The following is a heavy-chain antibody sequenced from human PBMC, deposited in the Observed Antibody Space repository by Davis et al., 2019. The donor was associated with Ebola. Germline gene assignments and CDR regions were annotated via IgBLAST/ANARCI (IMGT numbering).Heavy chain of an antibody. D-gene: IGHD4/OR15-4a*01. CDR1: GLTFSSFG. V-gene: IGHV3-30*18. CDR3: TKDKTMATQYWYFDL. CDR2: ISYDGSNK. Sequence: GGSLRLSCAASGLTFSSFGIHWVRQAPGKGLEWVAVISYDGSNKYYADSVKGRFTISRDNSKNTFYLQMNSLSAEDTALYYCTKDKTMATQYWYFDLWGRGTLVSVSS. J-gene: IGHJ2*01.